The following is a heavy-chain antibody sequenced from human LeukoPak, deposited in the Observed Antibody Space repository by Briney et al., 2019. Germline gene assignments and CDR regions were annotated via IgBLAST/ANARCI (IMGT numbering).Heavy chain of an antibody. CDR2: ISGSGGNT. J-gene: IGHJ4*02. V-gene: IGHV3-23*01. CDR3: AKDPSLSYDSSGYYYHY. CDR1: GFTFSSYA. D-gene: IGHD3-22*01. Sequence: GRSLRLSCAASGFTFSSYAMSWVRQAPGKGLEWVSAISGSGGNTYYADSVKGRFTISRDNSKNTLYLQMNSLRAGDTAVYYCAKDPSLSYDSSGYYYHYWGQGTLVTVSS.